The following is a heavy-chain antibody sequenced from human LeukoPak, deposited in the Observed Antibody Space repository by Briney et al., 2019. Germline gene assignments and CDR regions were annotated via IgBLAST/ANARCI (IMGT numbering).Heavy chain of an antibody. Sequence: PGGSLRLSCAASGFTFSSYWMSWVRQAPGKGLEWVANIKQDGSEKYYVDSVKGRFTISRDNAKNSLYLQMNSLRAEDTAVYYCASLVGNYYYYYMDVWGKGTTVTVSS. CDR1: GFTFSSYW. V-gene: IGHV3-7*01. CDR2: IKQDGSEK. J-gene: IGHJ6*03. D-gene: IGHD2-2*01. CDR3: ASLVGNYYYYYMDV.